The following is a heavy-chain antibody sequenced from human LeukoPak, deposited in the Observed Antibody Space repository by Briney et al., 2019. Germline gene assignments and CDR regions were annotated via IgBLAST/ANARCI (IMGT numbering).Heavy chain of an antibody. CDR2: ISAYNGNT. J-gene: IGHJ5*02. Sequence: ASVKVSCKASGYTFTSYGISWVRQAPGQGLEWMGWISAYNGNTNYAQKLQGRVTMTTDTSTSTAYMELRSLRSDDTAAYYCARDCGGDCYPTLDNWFDPWGQGTLVTVSS. D-gene: IGHD2-21*01. CDR3: ARDCGGDCYPTLDNWFDP. V-gene: IGHV1-18*01. CDR1: GYTFTSYG.